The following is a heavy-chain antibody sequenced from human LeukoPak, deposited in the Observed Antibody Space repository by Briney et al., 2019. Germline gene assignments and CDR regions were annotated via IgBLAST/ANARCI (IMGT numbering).Heavy chain of an antibody. CDR3: ARAXCXSTXCYSYYYYGMDV. CDR1: GGSFSGYY. V-gene: IGHV4-59*01. CDR2: IYYSGST. D-gene: IGHD2-2*01. J-gene: IGHJ6*02. Sequence: PSETLSLTCAVYGGSFSGYYWSWIRQPPGKGLEWIGYIYYSGSTNYNPSLKSRVTISVDTSKNQFSLKLSSVTAADTAVYYCARAXCXSTXCYSYYYYGMDVWGQGTTVTVSS.